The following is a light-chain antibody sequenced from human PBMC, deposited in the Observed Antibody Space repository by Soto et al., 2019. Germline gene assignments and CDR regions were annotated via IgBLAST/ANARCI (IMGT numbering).Light chain of an antibody. J-gene: IGLJ2*01. CDR1: SSDVCGYNY. Sequence: QSALTQPASMSGSPGQSITISCTGTSSDVCGYNYVSWYRQHPGKSPKLIIYDVNNRPSGVSNRFSGSKSGNTASLTISGLQAEDEADNYCSSHSSSSTLVVFGGGTKVTVL. CDR2: DVN. V-gene: IGLV2-14*03. CDR3: SSHSSSSTLVV.